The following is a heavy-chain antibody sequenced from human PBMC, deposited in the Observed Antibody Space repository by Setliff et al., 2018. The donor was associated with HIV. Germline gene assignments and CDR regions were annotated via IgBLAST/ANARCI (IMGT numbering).Heavy chain of an antibody. CDR3: ARFKGEVC. J-gene: IGHJ4*02. V-gene: IGHV4-61*02. CDR2: IYTSGST. D-gene: IGHD3-10*01. Sequence: ASETLSLTCTVSGGSISSGSYYWSWIRQPAGKGLEWIGRIYTSGSTNYNPSLKSRVTISIDTSKNQFSLKLSSVTAADTAVYYCARFKGEVCWGQGTLVTVSS. CDR1: GGSISSGSYY.